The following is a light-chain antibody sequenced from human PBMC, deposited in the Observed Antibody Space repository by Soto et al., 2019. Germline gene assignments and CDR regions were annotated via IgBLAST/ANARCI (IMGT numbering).Light chain of an antibody. CDR1: QSVSSSY. J-gene: IGKJ4*01. Sequence: EIVLTQSPGTLSLSPGERATLSCRASQSVSSSYLAWYQQKPGQAPRLLIYGASTRATGIPDRFSGSGSGTYFTFTISRLEYKYFAVYFCKQYGSSPLTFGGGTNAEIK. CDR3: KQYGSSPLT. CDR2: GAS. V-gene: IGKV3-20*01.